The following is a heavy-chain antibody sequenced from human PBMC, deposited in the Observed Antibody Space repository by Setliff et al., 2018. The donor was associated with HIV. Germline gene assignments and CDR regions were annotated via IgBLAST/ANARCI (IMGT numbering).Heavy chain of an antibody. CDR2: INPNNGVA. Sequence: ASVKVSCKAFGFVVSGYYMNWVRQAPGQGLEWMGRINPNNGVANYAETFQGRVTMTLDTSISTAYLEPNRLTSDDTAVYYCARPRVFDSFDVWGQGTMVTVSS. V-gene: IGHV1-2*06. CDR3: ARPRVFDSFDV. J-gene: IGHJ3*01. CDR1: GFVVSGYY.